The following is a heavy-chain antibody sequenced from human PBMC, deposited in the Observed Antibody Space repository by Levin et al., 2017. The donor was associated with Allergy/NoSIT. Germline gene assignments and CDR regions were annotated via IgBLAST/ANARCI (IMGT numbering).Heavy chain of an antibody. CDR1: GGSISSYY. V-gene: IGHV4-59*01. D-gene: IGHD3-10*01. J-gene: IGHJ4*02. Sequence: NTSETLSLTCTVSGGSISSYYWSWIRQPPGKGLEWIGYIYYSGSTNYNPSLKSRVTISVDTSKNQFSLKLSSVTAADTAVYYCAREGVGSEFDYWGQGTLVTVSS. CDR3: AREGVGSEFDY. CDR2: IYYSGST.